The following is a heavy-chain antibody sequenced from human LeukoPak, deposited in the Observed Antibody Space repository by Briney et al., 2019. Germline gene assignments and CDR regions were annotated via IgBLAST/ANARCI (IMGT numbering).Heavy chain of an antibody. V-gene: IGHV1-2*02. CDR2: INPKKGGT. D-gene: IGHD4-11*01. CDR3: ARDGYRNEGFDY. Sequence: GASVKVSCKASGYTLIDYFVHWVRQAPGQGLEWVGGINPKKGGTKYAQKFQGRVTMTRDTSITTTYMEVSGLRSDDTAVYYCARDGYRNEGFDYWGQGTLVTVSS. J-gene: IGHJ4*02. CDR1: GYTLIDYF.